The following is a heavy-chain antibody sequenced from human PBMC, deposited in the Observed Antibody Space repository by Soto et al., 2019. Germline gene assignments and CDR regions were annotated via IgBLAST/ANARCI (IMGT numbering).Heavy chain of an antibody. CDR3: ARESPRNILYYYYGMDV. CDR2: TYYRSKWYN. CDR1: GDSVSSNSAA. Sequence: SQTLSLTCAISGDSVSSNSAAWNWIRQSPSRGLEWLGRTYYRSKWYNDYAVSVKSRITINPDTSKNQFSLQLNSVTPEDTAVYYCARESPRNILYYYYGMDVWGQGTTVTVSS. D-gene: IGHD2-15*01. J-gene: IGHJ6*02. V-gene: IGHV6-1*01.